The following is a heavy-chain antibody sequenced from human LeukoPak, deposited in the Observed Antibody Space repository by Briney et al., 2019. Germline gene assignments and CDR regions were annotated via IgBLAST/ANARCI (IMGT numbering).Heavy chain of an antibody. CDR1: GGSFSGNY. J-gene: IGHJ5*02. CDR2: INHSGST. D-gene: IGHD2-2*01. V-gene: IGHV4-34*01. CDR3: ARDTGRYCSSTSCPFDP. Sequence: SETLSLTCAVYGGSFSGNYWSWIRQSPGKGLEWIGEINHSGSTNYNPSLKSRVTISVDTSKNQFSLRLSSVTAADTAVYYCARDTGRYCSSTSCPFDPWGQGTLVTVSS.